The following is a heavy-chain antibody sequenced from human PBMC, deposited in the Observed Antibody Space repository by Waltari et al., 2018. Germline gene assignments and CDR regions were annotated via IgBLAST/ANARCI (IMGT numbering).Heavy chain of an antibody. CDR1: GFTFSYFW. Sequence: EAQLVESGVGLVQPGDSLRLCCAASGFTFSYFWLNCVRHAPGKAPLWFSLISSDASETTYADSVKGRFTISRDNARNTLYRQMNKLRAEDTAVYFCARVSRRTYRSPVPGRHYYYGMDVWGQGTTVTVSS. CDR3: ARVSRRTYRSPVPGRHYYYGMDV. CDR2: ISSDASET. V-gene: IGHV3-74*03. J-gene: IGHJ6*02. D-gene: IGHD1-1*01.